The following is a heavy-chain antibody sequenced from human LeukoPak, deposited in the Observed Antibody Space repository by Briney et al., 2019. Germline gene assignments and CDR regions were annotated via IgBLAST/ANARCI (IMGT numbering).Heavy chain of an antibody. V-gene: IGHV3-23*01. CDR3: AKDRGSYGALINYYFTN. CDR2: ISSSGSGGNT. Sequence: GGSLRLSCAASGVTLSSYAMSWARQAPGKGLEWVSGISSSGSGGNTYYADSVKGRFTISRDSSKNTLYLQMNSLRAEDTAVYYRAKDRGSYGALINYYFTNWGQGTLVTVSS. D-gene: IGHD3-16*01. J-gene: IGHJ4*02. CDR1: GVTLSSYA.